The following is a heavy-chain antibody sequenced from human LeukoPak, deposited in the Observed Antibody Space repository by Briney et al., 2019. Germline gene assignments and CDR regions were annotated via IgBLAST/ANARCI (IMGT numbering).Heavy chain of an antibody. Sequence: SETLSLTWTVSGDSMTSRNHYWVWIRQPPGKGLEWIGSIYYGGSTYYNPSLKSRVTISQDTSKNQFSLKVNTVTAADTAVYHCARRSHCTGDSCYPVWGQGTTVTVSS. J-gene: IGHJ6*02. CDR2: IYYGGST. CDR1: GDSMTSRNHY. V-gene: IGHV4-39*01. CDR3: ARRSHCTGDSCYPV. D-gene: IGHD2-15*01.